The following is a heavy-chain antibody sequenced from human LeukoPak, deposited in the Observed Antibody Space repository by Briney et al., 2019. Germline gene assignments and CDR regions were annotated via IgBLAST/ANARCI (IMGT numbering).Heavy chain of an antibody. Sequence: GGSLRLSCAASGFTFSSYAMHWVRQAPGKGLEYVSAISSNGGSTYYANSVKGRFTISRDSAKSSLYLQMNSLRAEDTAVYYCARDSSGWLDYWGQGTLVTVSS. D-gene: IGHD6-19*01. V-gene: IGHV3-64*01. CDR1: GFTFSSYA. CDR2: ISSNGGST. CDR3: ARDSSGWLDY. J-gene: IGHJ4*02.